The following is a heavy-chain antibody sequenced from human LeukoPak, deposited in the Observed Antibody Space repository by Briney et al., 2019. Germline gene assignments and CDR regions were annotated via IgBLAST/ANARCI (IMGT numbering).Heavy chain of an antibody. CDR2: ISSSSSTI. CDR3: ARGGTYSDC. D-gene: IGHD1-26*01. Sequence: PGGSLRLSCAASGFTFSSYSMNWVRQAPGKGLEWVSYISSSSSTIYYADSVKGRFTISRDNAKNSLYLQMNTLRAEDTGVYYCARGGTYSDCWGQGTLVTVAS. V-gene: IGHV3-48*04. J-gene: IGHJ4*02. CDR1: GFTFSSYS.